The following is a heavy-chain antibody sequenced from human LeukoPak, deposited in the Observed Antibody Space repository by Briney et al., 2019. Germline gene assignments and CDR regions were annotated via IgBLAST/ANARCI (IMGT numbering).Heavy chain of an antibody. CDR1: GFTLRSYG. V-gene: IGHV3-33*01. J-gene: IGHJ4*02. CDR3: ARDRGQDDPIDI. D-gene: IGHD3-10*01. CDR2: IWHDGSVL. Sequence: GGSLRLSCAASGFTLRSYGMHWVRQAPGEGLEWVAVIWHDGSVLDYSESVKGRFTVSRDNRKNTLYLQMDSLRVEGTAVYYCARDRGQDDPIDIWGQGTLVTVSS.